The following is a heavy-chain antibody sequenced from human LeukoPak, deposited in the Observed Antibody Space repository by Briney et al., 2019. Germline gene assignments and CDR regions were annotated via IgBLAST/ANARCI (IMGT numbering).Heavy chain of an antibody. CDR3: ARAYADYVGYFFFDY. CDR2: ISGGGETT. J-gene: IGHJ4*02. D-gene: IGHD4-17*01. V-gene: IGHV3-23*01. CDR1: GFTFNNYA. Sequence: PGGSRRLACAAAGFTFNNYAMNWVRQAPGKVLEWDSCISGGGETTYYADCAKGRFTISRDNSQNTLYLQMNSLRAEDTAVSYCARAYADYVGYFFFDYWGQGTLVTVSS.